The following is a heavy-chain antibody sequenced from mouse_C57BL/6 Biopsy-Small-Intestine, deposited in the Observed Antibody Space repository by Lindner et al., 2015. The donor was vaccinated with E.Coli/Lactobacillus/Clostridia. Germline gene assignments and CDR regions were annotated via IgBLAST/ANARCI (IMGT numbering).Heavy chain of an antibody. CDR2: IYPGDGDT. CDR3: ARWFTTDFDY. Sequence: VQLQESGPELVEPGASVKISCKASGYAFSSSWMNWVKQRPGKGLEWIGRIYPGDGDTNYNGKFKGKATLTADKSSSTAYMQLSSLTSEDSAVYFCARWFTTDFDYWGQGTTLTVSS. D-gene: IGHD1-1*01. J-gene: IGHJ2*01. V-gene: IGHV1-82*01. CDR1: GYAFSSSW.